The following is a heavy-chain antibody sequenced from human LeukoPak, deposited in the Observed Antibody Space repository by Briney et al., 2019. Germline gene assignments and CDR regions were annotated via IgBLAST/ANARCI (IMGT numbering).Heavy chain of an antibody. D-gene: IGHD5-18*01. J-gene: IGHJ4*02. CDR3: ARGAAGYSYG. CDR1: GGSFSDYY. Sequence: PSETLSLTCAVYGGSFSDYYWSWIRQPPGKGLEWIGEINHSGSTNYNPSLKSRVTISVDTSKNQFSLKLSSVTAADTAVYYCARGAAGYSYGWGQGTLVTVSS. CDR2: INHSGST. V-gene: IGHV4-34*01.